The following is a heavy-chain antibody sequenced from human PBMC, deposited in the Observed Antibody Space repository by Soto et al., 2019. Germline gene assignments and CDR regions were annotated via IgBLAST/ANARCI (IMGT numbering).Heavy chain of an antibody. D-gene: IGHD2-15*01. V-gene: IGHV4-31*03. J-gene: IGHJ5*02. CDR3: ARGYCSGGSCYPWFDP. CDR1: GGSISSGGYY. Sequence: SETLSLTCPVSGGSISSGGYYWSWIRQHPGKGLEWIGYIYYSGSTYYNPSLKSRVTISVDTSKNQFSLKLSSVTAADTAVYYCARGYCSGGSCYPWFDPWGQGTLVTVSS. CDR2: IYYSGST.